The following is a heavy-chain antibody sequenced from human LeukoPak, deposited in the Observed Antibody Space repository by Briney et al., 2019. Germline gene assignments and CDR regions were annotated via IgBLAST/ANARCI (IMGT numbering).Heavy chain of an antibody. V-gene: IGHV3-64*01. D-gene: IGHD2-21*02. Sequence: PGGTLRLSCAASGFTFSSYAMHWVRQAPGTGLEYVSGISSNGGSTYYANSVKGRFPISRDNSKNTLYLQMGSLRAEDMAVYYCARDVTPNGAFDYWGQGTLVTVSS. CDR3: ARDVTPNGAFDY. J-gene: IGHJ4*02. CDR1: GFTFSSYA. CDR2: ISSNGGST.